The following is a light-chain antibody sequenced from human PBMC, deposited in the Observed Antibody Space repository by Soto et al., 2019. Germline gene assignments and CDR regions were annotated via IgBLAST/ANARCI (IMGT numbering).Light chain of an antibody. V-gene: IGLV1-44*01. CDR3: CSYAGSTTYV. Sequence: QSVLTQPPSASGTPGQRVTISCSGSSSNIGSYTVNWFQQLPGTAPKLLIYSNDQRPSGVPDRFSGSKSGTSASLAISGLQSEDESDYYCCSYAGSTTYVFGTGTKVTVL. CDR1: SSNIGSYT. CDR2: SND. J-gene: IGLJ1*01.